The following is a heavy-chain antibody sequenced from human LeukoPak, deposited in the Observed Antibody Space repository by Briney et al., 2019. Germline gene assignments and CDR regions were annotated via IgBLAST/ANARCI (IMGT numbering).Heavy chain of an antibody. CDR1: GGSVSSGGYY. J-gene: IGHJ4*02. Sequence: SQTLSLTCTVSGGSVSSGGYYWSWVRQHPGKGLEWIGYIYYSGSTYYNPSLKSRVTISLDTSKNHFSLKLSSVTAADTAVYYCARNAQYCSTSSCYFFDYWGQGTLVTVSS. CDR2: IYYSGST. D-gene: IGHD2-2*01. V-gene: IGHV4-31*03. CDR3: ARNAQYCSTSSCYFFDY.